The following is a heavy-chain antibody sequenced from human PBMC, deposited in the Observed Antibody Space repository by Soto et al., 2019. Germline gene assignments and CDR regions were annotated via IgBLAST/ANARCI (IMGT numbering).Heavy chain of an antibody. Sequence: QVQLQQSGPRLVKPSETLSLTCTVSSGPDRSHNWGWIRQPPGRGLEWIGYVYYTGDTAYNPSLSXXVXXSADTSTNDISLTLSSVTAADTAVYYCVRQGIDYLHGLVDVWGQGTTVSVSS. CDR3: VRQGIDYLHGLVDV. D-gene: IGHD4-17*01. J-gene: IGHJ6*02. V-gene: IGHV4-59*08. CDR1: SGPDRSHN. CDR2: VYYTGDT.